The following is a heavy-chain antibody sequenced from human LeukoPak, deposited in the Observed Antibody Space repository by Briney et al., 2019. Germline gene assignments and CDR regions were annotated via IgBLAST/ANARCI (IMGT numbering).Heavy chain of an antibody. V-gene: IGHV4-34*01. J-gene: IGHJ4*02. D-gene: IGHD3-22*01. CDR1: GGSFSGFY. CDR2: MSYSGHT. Sequence: SETLSLTCAVYGGSFSGFYWSWIRQAPGKGLEWIVSMSYSGHTYYNPSLKSRVTTSIDTSKNQLSLNLKSVTAADTAVYYCARMNFDNSAYYYGALLWGQGTLVTVSS. CDR3: ARMNFDNSAYYYGALL.